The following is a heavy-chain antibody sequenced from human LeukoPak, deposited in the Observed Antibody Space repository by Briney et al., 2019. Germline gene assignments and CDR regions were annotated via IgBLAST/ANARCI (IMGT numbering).Heavy chain of an antibody. V-gene: IGHV4-4*07. CDR1: GGSISSYY. Sequence: SETLSLTCTVSGGSISSYYWSWIRQPAGKGLEWIGRIYTSGSTNYNPSLKSRVTMSVDTSKNQFSLKLSPVTAADTAVYYCARDAYYDFWSGYYIVAFDIWGQGTMVTVSS. CDR3: ARDAYYDFWSGYYIVAFDI. J-gene: IGHJ3*02. D-gene: IGHD3-3*01. CDR2: IYTSGST.